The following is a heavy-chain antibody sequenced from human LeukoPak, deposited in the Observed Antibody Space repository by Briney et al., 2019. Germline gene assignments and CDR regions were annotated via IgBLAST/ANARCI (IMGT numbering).Heavy chain of an antibody. V-gene: IGHV3-20*04. CDR2: ISWNGDTT. J-gene: IGHJ4*02. Sequence: GGSLRLSCGVSGFKFDDYGMSWVRHAPGKGLEWVSGISWNGDTTGYADSVKGRFSISRDNAKNSLYLQMNSLRVEDTALYYCATEEGYYNSSGYPTNWGQGTLVTVSS. D-gene: IGHD3-22*01. CDR1: GFKFDDYG. CDR3: ATEEGYYNSSGYPTN.